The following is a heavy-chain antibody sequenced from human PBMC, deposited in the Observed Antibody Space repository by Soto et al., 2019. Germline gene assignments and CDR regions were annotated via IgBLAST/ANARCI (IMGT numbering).Heavy chain of an antibody. CDR2: IYWDEAK. D-gene: IGHD3-9*01. CDR1: GFSLTTRRLG. CDR3: AHIDWELLICFDP. Sequence: ITLTESGPPPVQPTQTLRPTFSFSGFSLTTRRLGVAWFRQPPGKALDGLAVIYWDEAKRYSTLLKTRLTVAKAPSEAQVVRRMTNMAPVDTGTFFCAHIDWELLICFDPWGEGIHGSVSS. V-gene: IGHV2-5*02. J-gene: IGHJ5*02.